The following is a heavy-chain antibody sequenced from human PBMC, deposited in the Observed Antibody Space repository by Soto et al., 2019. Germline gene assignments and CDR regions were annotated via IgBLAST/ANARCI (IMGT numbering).Heavy chain of an antibody. J-gene: IGHJ6*02. Sequence: PSETLSLTCAVSGGSISSSSWWSWVRQPPGKGLEWIGEIYNSGSTNYNPSLKSRVTISVDKSKSQFSLKLSSVTAADTAVYYCARFCGSYYDGMDVWGRGTTVTVSS. CDR2: IYNSGST. CDR1: GGSISSSSW. CDR3: ARFCGSYYDGMDV. D-gene: IGHD3-16*01. V-gene: IGHV4-4*02.